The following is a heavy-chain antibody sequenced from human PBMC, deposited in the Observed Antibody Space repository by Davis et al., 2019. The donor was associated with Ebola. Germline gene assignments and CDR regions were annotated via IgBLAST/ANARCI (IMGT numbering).Heavy chain of an antibody. V-gene: IGHV1-69*02. Sequence: SVKVSCKASGGTFSSYTIGWVRQAPGQGLEWMGRIIPILGIANYAQKFQGRVTITADKSTSTAYMELSSLRSEDTAVYYCARADAAYCGGDCYPIYWGQGTLVTVSS. CDR3: ARADAAYCGGDCYPIY. D-gene: IGHD2-21*02. CDR2: IIPILGIA. CDR1: GGTFSSYT. J-gene: IGHJ4*02.